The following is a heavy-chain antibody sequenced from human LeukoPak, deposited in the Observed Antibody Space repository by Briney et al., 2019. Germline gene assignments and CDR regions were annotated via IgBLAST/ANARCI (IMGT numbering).Heavy chain of an antibody. J-gene: IGHJ6*02. CDR1: GYSLTSYW. CDR3: ARPLSIAYYDYGMDV. V-gene: IGHV5-51*01. CDR2: IYPGDSDT. D-gene: IGHD2-2*01. Sequence: GESLKISCKGSGYSLTSYWIGWVRQMPGKGLEWMGIIYPGDSDTRYSPSFQRQVTISADKSISTAYLQWSSLKASDTAMYYCARPLSIAYYDYGMDVWGQGTTVTVSS.